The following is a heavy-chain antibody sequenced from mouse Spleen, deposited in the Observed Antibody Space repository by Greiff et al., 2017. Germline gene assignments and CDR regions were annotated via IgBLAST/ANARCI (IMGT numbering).Heavy chain of an antibody. D-gene: IGHD1-1*02. CDR2: INPNNGGT. V-gene: IGHV1-26*01. Sequence: EVQLQQSGPELVKPGASVKISCKASGYTFTDYYMNWVKQSPGKSLEWIGDINPNNGGTSYNQKFKGKATLTVDKSSSTAYMELRSLTSEDSAVYYCARGDDGSPAWFAYWGQGTLVTVSA. CDR3: ARGDDGSPAWFAY. J-gene: IGHJ3*01. CDR1: GYTFTDYY.